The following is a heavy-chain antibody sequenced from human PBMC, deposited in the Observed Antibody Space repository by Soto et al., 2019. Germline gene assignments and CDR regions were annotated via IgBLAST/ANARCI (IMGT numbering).Heavy chain of an antibody. V-gene: IGHV4-4*02. CDR1: GGSISSSNW. CDR3: ARVKSVVVTAIRGDYFDY. CDR2: IYHSGST. D-gene: IGHD2-21*02. J-gene: IGHJ4*02. Sequence: SETLSLTCAVPGGSISSSNWWSWVRQPPGKGLEWIGEIYHSGSTNYNPSLKSRVTISVDKSKNQFSLKLSSVTAADTAVYYCARVKSVVVTAIRGDYFDYWGQGTLVTVSS.